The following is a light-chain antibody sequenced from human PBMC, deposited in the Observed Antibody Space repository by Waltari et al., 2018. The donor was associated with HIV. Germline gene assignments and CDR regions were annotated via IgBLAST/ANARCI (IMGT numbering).Light chain of an antibody. CDR2: DVN. V-gene: IGLV2-8*01. Sequence: QSALTQPPSASGPPGQPVTLPCTGTSIEIAASKFVSWYQQHPGKAPRLILSDVNKRPSGVPNRFSGSKSGNTASLTVSGLQAEDEATYYCSSDGGTSAGGSRKFYVIFGGGTKLTVL. CDR3: SSDGGTSAGGSRKFYVI. CDR1: SIEIAASKF. J-gene: IGLJ2*01.